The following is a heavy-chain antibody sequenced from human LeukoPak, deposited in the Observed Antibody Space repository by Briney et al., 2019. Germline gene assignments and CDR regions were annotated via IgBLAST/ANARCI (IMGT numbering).Heavy chain of an antibody. CDR3: AKDQRRRDGYNLGDYFDS. V-gene: IGHV3-74*01. J-gene: IGHJ4*02. CDR1: GFTFSSYW. D-gene: IGHD5-24*01. Sequence: GGSLRLSCAASGFTFSSYWMHWVRHAPGKGLVWVSRINSDGSSTNYADSVKGRFTISRDNAKNTLYLQMNSLRAEDTALYYCAKDQRRRDGYNLGDYFDSWGQGTLVTVSS. CDR2: INSDGSST.